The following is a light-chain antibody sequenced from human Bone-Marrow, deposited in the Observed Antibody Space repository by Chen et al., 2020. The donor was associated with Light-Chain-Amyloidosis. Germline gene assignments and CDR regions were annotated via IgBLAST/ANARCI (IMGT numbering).Light chain of an antibody. J-gene: IGKJ2*01. CDR3: QQYYSTPYT. Sequence: IVVTQSPDPLAVSLWETATINCKSSQSVLYSSNNKNYLAWYQQKPGQPPKLLIYWSSTRESGVPDRFSGSGSGTDFTLTISSLQAEDVAVYYCQQYYSTPYTFGQGTKLEIK. CDR1: QSVLYSSNNKNY. CDR2: WSS. V-gene: IGKV4-1*01.